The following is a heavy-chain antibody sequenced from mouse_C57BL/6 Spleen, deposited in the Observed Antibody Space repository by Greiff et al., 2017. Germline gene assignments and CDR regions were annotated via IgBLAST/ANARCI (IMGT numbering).Heavy chain of an antibody. CDR1: GYAFSSSW. CDR3: ASDGYSVAMDY. CDR2: IYPGDGDT. J-gene: IGHJ4*01. V-gene: IGHV1-82*01. D-gene: IGHD2-3*01. Sequence: VQLVESGPELVKPGASVKISCKASGYAFSSSWMNWVKQRPGKGLEWIGRIYPGDGDTNYNGKLKGKATLTADKSSSTAYMQLSSLTSEDSAVYFCASDGYSVAMDYWGQGTSVTVSS.